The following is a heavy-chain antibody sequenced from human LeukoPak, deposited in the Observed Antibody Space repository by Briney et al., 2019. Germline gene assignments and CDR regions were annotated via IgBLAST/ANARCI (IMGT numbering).Heavy chain of an antibody. CDR1: GFTFSNIW. D-gene: IGHD3-10*01. Sequence: PGGSLRLSCAASGFTFSNIWMSRVRQAPGKGLEWVANIKHDGSETNYVDSVKGRFTISRDNAKNSLHLQMNSLRAEDTAVYYCAKNGGPHGMDVWGQGTTVTVSS. V-gene: IGHV3-7*02. CDR2: IKHDGSET. J-gene: IGHJ6*02. CDR3: AKNGGPHGMDV.